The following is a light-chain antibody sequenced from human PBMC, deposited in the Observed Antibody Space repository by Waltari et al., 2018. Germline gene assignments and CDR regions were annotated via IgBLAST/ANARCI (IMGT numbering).Light chain of an antibody. CDR3: QSYDSSLTSGVV. Sequence: QSVLTQPPSVSGAPGQRVTISCSGSSSNLGAGHDVHWYQVVPTAAPKLPIYGNSNRPSGVPDRFSGSKSGTSASLAITGLQAEDEADYYCQSYDSSLTSGVVFGGGTKVTVL. CDR2: GNS. V-gene: IGLV1-40*01. J-gene: IGLJ3*02. CDR1: SSNLGAGHD.